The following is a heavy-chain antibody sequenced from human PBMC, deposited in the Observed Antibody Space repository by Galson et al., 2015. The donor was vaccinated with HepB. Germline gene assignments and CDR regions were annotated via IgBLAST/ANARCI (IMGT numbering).Heavy chain of an antibody. J-gene: IGHJ2*01. CDR1: GFRFGNYW. CDR3: ARRGGSTWFPGSGYFDL. D-gene: IGHD2-2*01. V-gene: IGHV3-74*03. CDR2: INTFGNEI. Sequence: SLRLSCAASGFRFGNYWMHWVRQVPGKGLEWISRINTFGNEIKYADSVRGRFATSRDNAKNILYLLMYSLGAEDTGLYYCARRGGSTWFPGSGYFDLWGRGAVVTVSS.